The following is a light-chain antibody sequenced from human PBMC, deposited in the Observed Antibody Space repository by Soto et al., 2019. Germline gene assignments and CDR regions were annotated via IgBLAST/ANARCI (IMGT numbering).Light chain of an antibody. CDR2: AVS. V-gene: IGLV2-14*01. CDR1: SSDVGGYNH. Sequence: QSALTQPASVSGSPGQSITISCTGTSSDVGGYNHVSWYQHSPGKAPKLILFAVSDRPSGVSHRFSGSKSGNTASLTISGLRSEDEADYYCCSYTSLSTVVFGGGTKVTVL. CDR3: CSYTSLSTVV. J-gene: IGLJ2*01.